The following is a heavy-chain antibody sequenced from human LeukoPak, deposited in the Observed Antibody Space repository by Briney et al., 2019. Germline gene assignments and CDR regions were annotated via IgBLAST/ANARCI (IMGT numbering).Heavy chain of an antibody. D-gene: IGHD6-19*01. CDR1: GFSFSSYG. CDR3: ARDHSSGWYSDYFDY. V-gene: IGHV3-33*01. Sequence: RSGGSLRLSCAASGFSFSSYGMRWVRQAPGKGVEWVAVIWYDGSNKYYADSVKGRFTISRDNSKNTLYLQMNSLRAEDTAVYYCARDHSSGWYSDYFDYWGQGTLVTVSS. J-gene: IGHJ4*02. CDR2: IWYDGSNK.